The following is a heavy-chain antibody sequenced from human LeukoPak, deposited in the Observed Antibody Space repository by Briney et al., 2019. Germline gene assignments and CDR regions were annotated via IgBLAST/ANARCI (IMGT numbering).Heavy chain of an antibody. CDR1: GYSISSGHY. CDR2: IYHSGNT. CDR3: ARGHSSNWSLLGIDY. Sequence: SETLSLTCTVSGYSISSGHYWGWIRPPPGKGLEWIGSIYHSGNTYYNPSLKSRVTISVDTSKNQFSLKLSSVTAADTAVFYCARGHSSNWSLLGIDYWGQGTLVTVSS. J-gene: IGHJ4*02. V-gene: IGHV4-38-2*02. D-gene: IGHD6-13*01.